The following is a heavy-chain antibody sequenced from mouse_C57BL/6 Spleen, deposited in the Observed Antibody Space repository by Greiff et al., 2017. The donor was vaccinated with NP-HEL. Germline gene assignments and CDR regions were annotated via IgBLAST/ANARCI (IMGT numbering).Heavy chain of an antibody. V-gene: IGHV1-54*01. CDR1: GYGGAKDG. Sequence: QVQLKESGAELVRQGTSVKVSCKALGYGGAKDGDVLVKQRPGQGLEWIGVINPGSGGTNYNEKFKGKATLTADKSSSTAYMQLSSLTSEDSAVYFCARLRVGYYFDYWGQGTTLTVSS. J-gene: IGHJ2*01. D-gene: IGHD1-1*02. CDR3: ARLRVGYYFDY. CDR2: INPGSGGT.